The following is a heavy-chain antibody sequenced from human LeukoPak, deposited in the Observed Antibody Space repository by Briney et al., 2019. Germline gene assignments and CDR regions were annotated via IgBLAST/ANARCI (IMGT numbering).Heavy chain of an antibody. J-gene: IGHJ3*02. D-gene: IGHD2-2*01. CDR1: GFTFNTYS. Sequence: GGSLRLSCATSGFTFNTYSMNWVRQAPGKGLEWLSYVKSGNYDIQYADSVTGRFTVSRDSATNSLYLQMNSLRADDTAVYYCARVSCSSTSCYPFDIWGQGTMVTVSS. V-gene: IGHV3-48*01. CDR2: VKSGNYDI. CDR3: ARVSCSSTSCYPFDI.